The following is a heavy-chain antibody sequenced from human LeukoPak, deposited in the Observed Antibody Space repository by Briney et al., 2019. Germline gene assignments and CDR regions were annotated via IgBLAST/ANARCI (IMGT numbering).Heavy chain of an antibody. D-gene: IGHD2-15*01. V-gene: IGHV1-18*01. Sequence: ASVKVSCKASGYTFTSYGISWVRQAPGQGLEWMGWISACNGNTNYAQKLQGRVTMTTDTSTSTAYMELRSLRSDDTAVYYCASTNHLDCSGGSCYLVYWGQGTLGTVSS. CDR1: GYTFTSYG. CDR3: ASTNHLDCSGGSCYLVY. J-gene: IGHJ4*02. CDR2: ISACNGNT.